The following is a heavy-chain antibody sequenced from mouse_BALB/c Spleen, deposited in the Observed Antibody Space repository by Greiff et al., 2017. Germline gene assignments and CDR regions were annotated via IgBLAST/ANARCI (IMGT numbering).Heavy chain of an antibody. V-gene: IGHV5-6-5*01. CDR1: GFTFSSYA. D-gene: IGHD1-1*01. Sequence: EVQGVESGGGLVKPGGSLKLSCAASGFTFSSYAMSWVRQTPEKRLEWVASISSGGSTYYPDSVKGRFTISRDNARNILYLQMSSLRSEDTAMYYCARGSYYYGSSYFDYWGQGTTLTVSS. J-gene: IGHJ2*01. CDR3: ARGSYYYGSSYFDY. CDR2: ISSGGST.